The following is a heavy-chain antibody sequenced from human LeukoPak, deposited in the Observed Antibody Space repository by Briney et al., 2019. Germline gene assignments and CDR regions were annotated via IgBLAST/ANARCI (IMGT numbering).Heavy chain of an antibody. D-gene: IGHD3-16*01. CDR3: ARRGRDLAHPGYYFDY. CDR2: IYYSGST. CDR1: GGSISSSSYY. Sequence: SETLSLTCTVSGGSISSSSYYWGWIRQPPGKGLEWIGSIYYSGSTYYNPSLKSRVTISVDTSKNQFSLKLSSVTAADTAVYYCARRGRDLAHPGYYFDYWGQGTLVTVSS. J-gene: IGHJ4*02. V-gene: IGHV4-39*07.